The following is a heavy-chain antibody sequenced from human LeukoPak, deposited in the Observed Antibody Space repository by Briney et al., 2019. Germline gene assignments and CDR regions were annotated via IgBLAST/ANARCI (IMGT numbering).Heavy chain of an antibody. CDR1: GFTFSSSA. Sequence: TSVKVSCKASGFTFSSSAMQWVRQARGQRLEWIGWIVVGSGDTDYAQKFQERVTITRDMSTSTAYMELSSLRSDDTAVYYYAGGAVAAIHYWGQGTLVTVSS. J-gene: IGHJ4*02. CDR2: IVVGSGDT. CDR3: AGGAVAAIHY. D-gene: IGHD6-19*01. V-gene: IGHV1-58*02.